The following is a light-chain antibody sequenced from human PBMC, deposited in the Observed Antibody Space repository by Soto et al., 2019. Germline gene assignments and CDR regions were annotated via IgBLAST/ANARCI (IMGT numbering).Light chain of an antibody. Sequence: QSVLTQPPSASGTPGQTVTISCSGSSSNIGSNTVNWYQQHPGRAPKLLIYSNTQQPSGGPDRFSGSTSGTSASLAISGLQSEDEADYYCAAWDDSLNGPVFGGGTKLTVL. V-gene: IGLV1-44*01. CDR3: AAWDDSLNGPV. CDR2: SNT. J-gene: IGLJ3*02. CDR1: SSNIGSNT.